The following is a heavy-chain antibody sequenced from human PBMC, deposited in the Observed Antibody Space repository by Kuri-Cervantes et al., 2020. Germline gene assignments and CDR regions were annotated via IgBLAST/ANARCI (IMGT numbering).Heavy chain of an antibody. CDR1: GYTFTGYY. Sequence: ASVKVSCKASGYTFTGYYMHWVRQAPGQGLEWMGWISAYNGNTNYAQKLQGRVTMTTDTSTSTAYMELRSLRSDDTAVYYCARDVYYYDSSGYFSLYYYYYGMDVWGQGTTVTVSS. CDR2: ISAYNGNT. J-gene: IGHJ6*02. V-gene: IGHV1-18*04. D-gene: IGHD3-22*01. CDR3: ARDVYYYDSSGYFSLYYYYYGMDV.